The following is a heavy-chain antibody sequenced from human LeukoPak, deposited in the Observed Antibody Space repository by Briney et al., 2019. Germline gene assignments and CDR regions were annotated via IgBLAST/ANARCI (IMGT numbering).Heavy chain of an antibody. CDR2: IYSGGST. Sequence: GGSLRLSCAASGFTVSSNYMSWVRQAPGKGLEWVSVIYSGGSTYYADSVKGRFTISRDNSKNTLYLQMNSLRAEDTAVYYCARGGPWVEDYRSSTSCYTAYYGMDVWGQGTTVTVSS. D-gene: IGHD2-2*02. CDR1: GFTVSSNY. V-gene: IGHV3-53*01. CDR3: ARGGPWVEDYRSSTSCYTAYYGMDV. J-gene: IGHJ6*02.